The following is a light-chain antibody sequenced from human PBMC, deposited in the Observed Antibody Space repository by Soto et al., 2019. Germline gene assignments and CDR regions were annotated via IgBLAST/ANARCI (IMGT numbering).Light chain of an antibody. CDR1: SSNIGSNT. CDR3: AACDDSLNGQVV. J-gene: IGLJ2*01. V-gene: IGLV1-44*01. CDR2: SNN. Sequence: QSVLTQPPSASGTPGQRVTISCSGSSSNIGSNTVNWYQQLPGTAPKLLIYSNNQRPSGVPDRFSGSKSGTSASLAISGLQSEDEADYYCAACDDSLNGQVVFGGGTKVTVL.